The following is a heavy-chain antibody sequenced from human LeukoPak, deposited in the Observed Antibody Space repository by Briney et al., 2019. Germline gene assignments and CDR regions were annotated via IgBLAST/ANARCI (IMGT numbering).Heavy chain of an antibody. J-gene: IGHJ6*03. Sequence: ASAKVSCKASGYTFTGYYMHWVRQAPGQGLERMGWINPNSGGTNYAQKFQGRVTMTRDTSISTAYMELSRLRSDDTAVYYCARDIWFGGSYYYYYMDVWGKGTTVTISS. V-gene: IGHV1-2*02. CDR2: INPNSGGT. CDR1: GYTFTGYY. D-gene: IGHD3-10*01. CDR3: ARDIWFGGSYYYYYMDV.